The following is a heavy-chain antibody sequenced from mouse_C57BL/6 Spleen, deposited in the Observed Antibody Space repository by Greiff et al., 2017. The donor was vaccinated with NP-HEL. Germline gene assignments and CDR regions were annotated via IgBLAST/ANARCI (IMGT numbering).Heavy chain of an antibody. D-gene: IGHD2-1*01. CDR2: INPNNGGT. Sequence: EVQLQQSGPELVKPGASVKISCKASGYTFTDYYMNWVKQSHGKSLEWIGDINPNNGGTSYNQKFKGKATLTVDKSSSTAYMELRSLTSEDSAVYYCASYGNQGFAYWGQGTLVTVSA. CDR3: ASYGNQGFAY. J-gene: IGHJ3*01. V-gene: IGHV1-26*01. CDR1: GYTFTDYY.